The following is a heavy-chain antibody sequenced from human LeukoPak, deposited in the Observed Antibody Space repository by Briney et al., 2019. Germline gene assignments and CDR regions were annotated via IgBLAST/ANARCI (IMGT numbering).Heavy chain of an antibody. J-gene: IGHJ5*02. Sequence: PSGTLSLTCAVSGGSISSSNWWSWVRPPPGKGLEWIGETYHSGSTNYNPSLKSRVTISVDKSKNQFSLKLSSVTAADTAVYYCATWSLWFGELSSAFDPWGQGTLVTVSS. CDR3: ATWSLWFGELSSAFDP. V-gene: IGHV4-4*02. CDR1: GGSISSSNW. D-gene: IGHD3-10*01. CDR2: TYHSGST.